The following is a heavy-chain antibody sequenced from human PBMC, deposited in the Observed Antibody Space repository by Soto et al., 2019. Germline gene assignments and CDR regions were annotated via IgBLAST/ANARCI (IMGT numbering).Heavy chain of an antibody. CDR3: ARSAAYGDSYYFDY. D-gene: IGHD4-17*01. Sequence: QVQLQESGPGLVKPSQTLSLTCTVSGGSISSGGYYWSWIRQHPGKGLEWIGYIYYSGSTYYNPSLKRRVNISVDTSKNQFSLKLSSVTAADTAVYYCARSAAYGDSYYFDYWGQGTLVTVSS. J-gene: IGHJ4*02. V-gene: IGHV4-31*03. CDR1: GGSISSGGYY. CDR2: IYYSGST.